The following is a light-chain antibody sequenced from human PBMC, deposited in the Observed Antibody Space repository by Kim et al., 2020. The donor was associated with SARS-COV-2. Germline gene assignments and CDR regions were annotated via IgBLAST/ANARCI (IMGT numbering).Light chain of an antibody. CDR2: GKN. CDR1: SLGSYY. J-gene: IGLJ2*01. V-gene: IGLV3-19*01. CDR3: NSRDSNNNVV. Sequence: VHVEQTVRITCHGHSLGSYYATWCNKKTERAPLHVSYGKNNRPTGTPDRCSGASSGNTASLTITGTQAGDVADYYCNSRDSNNNVVFGGGTQLTVL.